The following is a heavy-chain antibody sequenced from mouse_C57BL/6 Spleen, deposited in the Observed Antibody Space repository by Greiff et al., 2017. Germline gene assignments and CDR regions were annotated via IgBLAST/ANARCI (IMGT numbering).Heavy chain of an antibody. CDR2: ISSGGSYT. V-gene: IGHV5-6*01. Sequence: EVQLVESGGDLVKPGGSLKLSCAASGFTFSSYGMSWVRQTPDKRLEWVATISSGGSYTYYPDSVKGRFTISRDNDKNTLYLQMSSLKSEDTAMYYCARDTGDYAMDYWGQGTSVTVSS. CDR3: ARDTGDYAMDY. J-gene: IGHJ4*01. CDR1: GFTFSSYG.